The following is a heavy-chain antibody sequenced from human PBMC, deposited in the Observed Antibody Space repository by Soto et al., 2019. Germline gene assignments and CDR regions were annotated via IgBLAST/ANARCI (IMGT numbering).Heavy chain of an antibody. CDR3: SRYCSSTSCYMDV. CDR1: GFTFSSYS. V-gene: IGHV3-48*01. Sequence: GGSLRLSYAASGFTFSSYSMNWVRQAPGKGLEWVSYISSSSSTIYYADSVKGRFTISRDNAKNSLYLQMNSLRAEDTAVYYCSRYCSSTSCYMDVCGKATSVTVSS. J-gene: IGHJ6*03. D-gene: IGHD2-2*01. CDR2: ISSSSSTI.